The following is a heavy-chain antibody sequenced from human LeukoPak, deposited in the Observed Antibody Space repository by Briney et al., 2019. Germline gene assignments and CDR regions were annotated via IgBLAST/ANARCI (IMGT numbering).Heavy chain of an antibody. CDR2: IYHSGST. CDR3: AREDGGYVRVFDY. J-gene: IGHJ4*02. CDR1: GGSISSSNW. V-gene: IGHV4-4*02. Sequence: SETLSLTCAVPGGSISSSNWWSWVRQPPGKGLEWIGEIYHSGSTNYNPSLKSRVTISVDKSKNQFSLKLSSVTAADTAVYYCAREDGGYVRVFDYWGQGTLVTVSS. D-gene: IGHD5-12*01.